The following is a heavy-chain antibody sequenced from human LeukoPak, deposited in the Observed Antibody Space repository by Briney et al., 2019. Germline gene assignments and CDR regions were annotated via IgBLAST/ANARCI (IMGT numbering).Heavy chain of an antibody. CDR2: ITGSDIRT. CDR1: GFTFSTNA. CDR3: AKGPHFDY. J-gene: IGHJ4*02. Sequence: TGGSLRLSCAASGFTFSTNAMSWVRQAPGKGLEWVSGITGSDIRTYNADSAEGRFTITRDNSKSALYLQMNNLRAEDTAVYYCAKGPHFDYWGQGTLVTVSS. V-gene: IGHV3-23*01.